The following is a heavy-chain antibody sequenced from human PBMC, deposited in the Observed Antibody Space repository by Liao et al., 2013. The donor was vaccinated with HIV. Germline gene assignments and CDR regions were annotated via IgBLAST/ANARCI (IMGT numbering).Heavy chain of an antibody. CDR2: INDSGST. D-gene: IGHD1-1*01. J-gene: IGHJ4*02. Sequence: QVQLQQWGAGLLKPSETLSLTCAVYGGSFSGYYWSWIRQPPGKGLEWIGYINDSGSTNYNPSLKSRVTISVDTSKNQFSLKLSSVTAADTAVYYCARDRGTPDFDYWGQGTLVTVSS. CDR1: GGSFSGYY. V-gene: IGHV4-34*11. CDR3: ARDRGTPDFDY.